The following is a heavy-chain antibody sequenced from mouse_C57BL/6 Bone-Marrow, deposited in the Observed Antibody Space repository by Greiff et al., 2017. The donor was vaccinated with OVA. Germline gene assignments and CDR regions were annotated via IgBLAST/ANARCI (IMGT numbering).Heavy chain of an antibody. D-gene: IGHD2-5*01. CDR3: ARRGYSNFYFDY. J-gene: IGHJ2*01. CDR1: GFTFSSYG. CDR2: ISSGGSYT. Sequence: EVQRVESGGDLVKPGGSLKLSCAASGFTFSSYGMSWVRQTPDKRLEWVATISSGGSYTYYPDSVKGRFTISRDNAKNTLYLQMSSLKSEDTAMYYCARRGYSNFYFDYWGQGTTLTVSS. V-gene: IGHV5-6*01.